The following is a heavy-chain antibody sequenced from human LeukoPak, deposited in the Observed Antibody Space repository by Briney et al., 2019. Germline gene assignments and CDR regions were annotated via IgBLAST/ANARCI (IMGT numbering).Heavy chain of an antibody. D-gene: IGHD6-6*01. CDR2: INPNSGDT. CDR3: ARGDLVRHYYYMDV. J-gene: IGHJ6*03. CDR1: GYTFTGYY. Sequence: ASVKVSCKASGYTFTGYYIHWVRQAPGQGLEWIGWINPNSGDTNYAQKFQGRVTMTRDTSISTAYMELSGLRSDDTAVYYCARGDLVRHYYYMDVWGKGTTVTVSS. V-gene: IGHV1-2*02.